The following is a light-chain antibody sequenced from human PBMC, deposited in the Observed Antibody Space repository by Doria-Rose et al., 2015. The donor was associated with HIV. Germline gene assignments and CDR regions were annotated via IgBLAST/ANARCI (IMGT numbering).Light chain of an antibody. CDR3: QQYYDTPS. V-gene: IGKV4-1*01. J-gene: IGKJ3*01. CDR2: WAS. CDR1: QSLLYTSKNY. Sequence: DIRVTQSPESLGMSLGERATLNCKSNQSLLYTSKNYLAWYQQKPGQPPKLLIYWASTRQSAVPARFSGSGSKTDFTLTISSLEAEDVAVYYCQQYYDTPSFGPGTTVNIK.